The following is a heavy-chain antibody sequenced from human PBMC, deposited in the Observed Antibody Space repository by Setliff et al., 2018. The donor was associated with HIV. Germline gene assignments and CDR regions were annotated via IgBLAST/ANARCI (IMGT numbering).Heavy chain of an antibody. CDR1: GTYG. D-gene: IGHD1-26*01. CDR2: IWNDGSNK. J-gene: IGHJ4*02. CDR3: ARTIYSGSHFDY. V-gene: IGHV3-33*01. Sequence: GGSLRLSCTTSGTYGMHWVRQAPGKGLEWVAVIWNDGSNKFYGDSVQGRFTISRDNSRNMVFLQMNSLRAEDTAVYYCARTIYSGSHFDYWGQGTLVTVSS.